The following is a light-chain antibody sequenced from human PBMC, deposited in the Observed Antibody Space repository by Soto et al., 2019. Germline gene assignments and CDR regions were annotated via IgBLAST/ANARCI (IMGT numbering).Light chain of an antibody. CDR2: KAS. CDR3: QQYESQST. V-gene: IGKV1-5*03. J-gene: IGKJ1*01. CDR1: QSVGRW. Sequence: DVQMTQSPSTLSASVGDKITITCRASQSVGRWLAWYQQKPGKAPEVLIYKASTLKYGVPSRFSGSGSGTEFSLTISSLQPDDFATYFCQQYESQSTLGQWTKVEIK.